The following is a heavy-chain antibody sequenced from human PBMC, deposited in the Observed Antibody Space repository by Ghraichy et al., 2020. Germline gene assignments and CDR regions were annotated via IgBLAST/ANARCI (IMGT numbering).Heavy chain of an antibody. Sequence: TLSLTCAISGDSVSSNNAAWNWIRQSPSRGLEWLGRTYYRSKWYNDYAVSVKSRITIKPDTSKDQFSLQLNSVTPGDTAVYYCARGPTYPYYYDSTFDIWGQGTMVTVSS. CDR1: GDSVSSNNAA. V-gene: IGHV6-1*01. D-gene: IGHD3-22*01. CDR2: TYYRSKWYN. J-gene: IGHJ3*02. CDR3: ARGPTYPYYYDSTFDI.